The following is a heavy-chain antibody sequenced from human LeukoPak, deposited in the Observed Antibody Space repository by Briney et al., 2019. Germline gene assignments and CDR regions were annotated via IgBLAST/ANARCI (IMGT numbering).Heavy chain of an antibody. D-gene: IGHD3-10*01. CDR2: INPSGGST. Sequence: ASVKVSCKASGYTFTSYYMHWVRQAPGQGLEWMGIINPSGGSTSYAQKFQGRVTITADKSTSTAYMELSSLRSEDTAVYYCARSGITMVRGVRGYFDYWGQGTLVTVSS. CDR1: GYTFTSYY. CDR3: ARSGITMVRGVRGYFDY. J-gene: IGHJ4*02. V-gene: IGHV1-46*01.